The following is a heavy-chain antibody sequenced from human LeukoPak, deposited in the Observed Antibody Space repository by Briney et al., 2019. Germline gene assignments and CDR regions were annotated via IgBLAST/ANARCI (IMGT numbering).Heavy chain of an antibody. Sequence: ASVKVSCKASGYTFTGYYMHWVRQAPGQGLEWMGWINPNSGGTNYAQKFQGRVTMTRDTSISTAYMELSRLSSDDTAVYYCARESIVVVVAATGIDYWGQGTLVTVSS. CDR3: ARESIVVVVAATGIDY. J-gene: IGHJ4*02. CDR1: GYTFTGYY. CDR2: INPNSGGT. D-gene: IGHD2-15*01. V-gene: IGHV1-2*02.